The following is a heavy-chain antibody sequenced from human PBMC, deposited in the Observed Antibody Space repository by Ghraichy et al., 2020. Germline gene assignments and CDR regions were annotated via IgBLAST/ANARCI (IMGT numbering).Heavy chain of an antibody. CDR1: GGSFSGYY. CDR2: INHSGST. Sequence: SETLSLTCAVYGGSFSGYYWSWIRQPPGKGLEWIGEINHSGSTNYNPSLKSRVTISVDTSKNQFSLKLSSVTAADTAVYYCARLPLTVTESGWFDPWGQGTLVTVSS. V-gene: IGHV4-34*01. D-gene: IGHD4-17*01. J-gene: IGHJ5*02. CDR3: ARLPLTVTESGWFDP.